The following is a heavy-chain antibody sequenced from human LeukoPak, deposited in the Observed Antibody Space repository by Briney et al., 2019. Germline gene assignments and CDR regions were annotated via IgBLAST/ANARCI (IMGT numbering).Heavy chain of an antibody. V-gene: IGHV1-2*02. CDR3: ARVPATTYYYGSGSSYYLDY. J-gene: IGHJ4*02. D-gene: IGHD3-10*01. CDR1: GYTFTGYY. CDR2: INPNSGGT. Sequence: ASVKVSCKASGYTFTGYYMHWVRQAPGQGLEWMGWINPNSGGTNYAQKFQGRVTMTRDTSISTAYMELSRLRSDDTAVYYCARVPATTYYYGSGSSYYLDYWGQGTLVTVSS.